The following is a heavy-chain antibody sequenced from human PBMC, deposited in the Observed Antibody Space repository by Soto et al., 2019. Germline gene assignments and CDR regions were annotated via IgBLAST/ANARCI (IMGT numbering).Heavy chain of an antibody. D-gene: IGHD4-17*01. Sequence: EVQLFESGGDLVQPGGSLRLSCTGSGFNFNIYAMTWVRQPPGMGLEWVSAISSGGPTIYYADSVKGRFTISRDNSRNPVYLQMNSLRPDDTAMYYCAQMATMTTSAFDFCGRGTMVTVSS. J-gene: IGHJ3*01. CDR3: AQMATMTTSAFDF. CDR2: ISSGGPTI. CDR1: GFNFNIYA. V-gene: IGHV3-23*01.